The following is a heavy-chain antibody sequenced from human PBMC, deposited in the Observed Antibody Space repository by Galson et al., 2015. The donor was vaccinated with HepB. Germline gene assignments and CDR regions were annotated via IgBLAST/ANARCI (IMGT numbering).Heavy chain of an antibody. J-gene: IGHJ4*02. V-gene: IGHV3-11*01. CDR2: ISDSGTST. CDR1: GFSFSTYY. CDR3: ARDGAATTTQIHLDH. Sequence: SLRLSCAASGFSFSTYYMTWIRQAPGKGLEWLSYISDSGTSTYYADSVKGRFTISRDNAKNSLYLQLSSLRAEDTAVYYCARDGAATTTQIHLDHWGRGTLVTVSS. D-gene: IGHD4-11*01.